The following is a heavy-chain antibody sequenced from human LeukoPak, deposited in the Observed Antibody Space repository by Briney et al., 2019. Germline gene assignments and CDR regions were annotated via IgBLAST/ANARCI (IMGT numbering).Heavy chain of an antibody. J-gene: IGHJ4*02. CDR1: GASISSSNW. V-gene: IGHV4-4*02. D-gene: IGHD3-16*01. CDR2: IYHSGST. Sequence: SETLSLTCAVSGASISSSNWWSWVRQPPGKGLEWIGEIYHSGSTNYNPSLKSRVTISVDKSKNQFSLKLSSLTAADTAVYYCARGEFDGGVYFDYWGQGTLVTVSS. CDR3: ARGEFDGGVYFDY.